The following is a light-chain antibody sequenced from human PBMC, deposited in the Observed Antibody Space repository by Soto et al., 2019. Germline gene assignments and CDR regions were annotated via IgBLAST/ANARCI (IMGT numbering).Light chain of an antibody. V-gene: IGKV3-20*01. CDR1: HAISSSH. CDR3: QLYGSSPRLT. CDR2: GSS. J-gene: IGKJ4*01. Sequence: EIVLTQSPGTLSLYPGDRATLSCRASHAISSSHLAWYEQKPGQAPRLLIYGSSSRATGIPHRFSGNGSGTDFTLTISRLEPADFAVYFCQLYGSSPRLTVGGGTKLEIQ.